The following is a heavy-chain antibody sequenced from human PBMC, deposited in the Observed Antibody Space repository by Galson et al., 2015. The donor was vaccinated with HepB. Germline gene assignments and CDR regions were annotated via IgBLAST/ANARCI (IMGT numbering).Heavy chain of an antibody. J-gene: IGHJ4*02. Sequence: SLRLSCAASGFSFSDYGMHWVRQAPGKGLEYVSTITKNGDNTYYADSLKGRFTISRDNPKNTLYLQMSGLRVEDTALYYCVKDGTATMTHLDYWGQGTLVTVSS. V-gene: IGHV3-64D*06. D-gene: IGHD5-12*01. CDR1: GFSFSDYG. CDR3: VKDGTATMTHLDY. CDR2: ITKNGDNT.